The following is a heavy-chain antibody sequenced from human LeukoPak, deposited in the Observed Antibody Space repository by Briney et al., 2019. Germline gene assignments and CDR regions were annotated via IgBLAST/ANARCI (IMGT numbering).Heavy chain of an antibody. D-gene: IGHD6-13*01. CDR1: GFTFSSYA. V-gene: IGHV3-64*01. Sequence: GGSLRLSCAASGFTFSSYAMHWVRQAPGKGLEYVSAISSNGGSTYYANSVKGRFTISRDNSKNTLYLQMNSLRAEDTAVYYCAKPPSIAAAGRFFDYWGQGTLVTVSS. J-gene: IGHJ4*02. CDR2: ISSNGGST. CDR3: AKPPSIAAAGRFFDY.